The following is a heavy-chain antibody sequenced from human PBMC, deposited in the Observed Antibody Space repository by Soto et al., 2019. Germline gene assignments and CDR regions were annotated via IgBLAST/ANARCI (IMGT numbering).Heavy chain of an antibody. Sequence: QVRLVQSAGEVKKPGASVKVSCKTSGYTFIRYGITWVRQAPGQGLEWMGWISPYNDYTNYAQKFQGRVTMTADTSTKTVYINMRPLKSDGMDFDYCAGGGCSVGVWGKISHYGLDVWGQGTTVTVSS. D-gene: IGHD3-16*01. CDR3: AGGGCSVGVWGKISHYGLDV. CDR2: ISPYNDYT. CDR1: GYTFIRYG. J-gene: IGHJ6*02. V-gene: IGHV1-18*03.